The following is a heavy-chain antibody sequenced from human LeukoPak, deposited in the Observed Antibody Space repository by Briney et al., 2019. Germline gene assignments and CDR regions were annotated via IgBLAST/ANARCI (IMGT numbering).Heavy chain of an antibody. V-gene: IGHV3-30*04. CDR1: GFTFSSYA. Sequence: GGSLRLSCAASGFTFSSYAMHWVRQAPGKGLEWVAVISYDGSNKYYADSVKGRFTISRDNSKNTLYLQMNSLRAEDTAVYYCARDSAYVDTAMVTDYWGQGTLVTVSS. D-gene: IGHD5-18*01. J-gene: IGHJ4*02. CDR2: ISYDGSNK. CDR3: ARDSAYVDTAMVTDY.